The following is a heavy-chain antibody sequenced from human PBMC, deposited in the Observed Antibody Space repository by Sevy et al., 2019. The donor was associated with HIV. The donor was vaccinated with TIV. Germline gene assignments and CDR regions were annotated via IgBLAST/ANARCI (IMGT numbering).Heavy chain of an antibody. J-gene: IGHJ6*02. CDR3: ARGRRRGGCSSNSCWQKNYYYYGMDV. Sequence: SETLSLTCAVYGGSFSGYYWSWIRQPPGKGLEWIGEINHSGSTNYNPSLKSRVTISVDTSKNQFSLKLSSVTAADTAVYYCARGRRRGGCSSNSCWQKNYYYYGMDVWGQGTTVTVSS. CDR1: GGSFSGYY. D-gene: IGHD2-2*01. V-gene: IGHV4-34*01. CDR2: INHSGST.